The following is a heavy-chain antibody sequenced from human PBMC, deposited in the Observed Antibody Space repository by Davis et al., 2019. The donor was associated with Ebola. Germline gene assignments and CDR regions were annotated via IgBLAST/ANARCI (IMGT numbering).Heavy chain of an antibody. D-gene: IGHD2-2*02. CDR3: ARDSVAYQLLYAEYFQH. V-gene: IGHV3-7*01. CDR2: INEGGSQT. Sequence: GESLKISCAASGFSLSDSWMSWVRQAPGKGLEWVANINEGGSQTYYVGPVKGRFTISRDNAKNSAYLQMNSLKADDTAVYYCARDSVAYQLLYAEYFQHWGQGTLVTVSS. J-gene: IGHJ1*01. CDR1: GFSLSDSW.